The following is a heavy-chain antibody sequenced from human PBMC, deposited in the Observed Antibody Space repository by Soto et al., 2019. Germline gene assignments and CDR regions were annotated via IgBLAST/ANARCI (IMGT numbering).Heavy chain of an antibody. V-gene: IGHV3-7*01. D-gene: IGHD3-22*01. CDR1: EFTFSTYW. J-gene: IGHJ4*02. CDR3: ARGAHYYDSSGNFEY. Sequence: GRPLRLSCAGSEFTFSTYWMTLVLKAPWKGLEWVANIKEDGSERYYVDSVKGRFTISRDNAKNSLYLQMNSLRAEDTAVYYCARGAHYYDSSGNFEYWGQGTLVTVSS. CDR2: IKEDGSER.